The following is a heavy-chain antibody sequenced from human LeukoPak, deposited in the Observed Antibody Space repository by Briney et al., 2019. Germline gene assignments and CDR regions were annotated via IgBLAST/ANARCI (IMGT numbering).Heavy chain of an antibody. V-gene: IGHV1-3*03. CDR2: INAGNGNT. D-gene: IGHD6-13*01. Sequence: ASVKVSCKASGYTFTGYYMHWVRQAPGQRLEWMGWINAGNGNTKYSQEFQGRVTITRDTSASTAYMELSSLRSEDMAVYYCARQYSSSWAFDYWGQGTLVTVSS. J-gene: IGHJ4*02. CDR1: GYTFTGYY. CDR3: ARQYSSSWAFDY.